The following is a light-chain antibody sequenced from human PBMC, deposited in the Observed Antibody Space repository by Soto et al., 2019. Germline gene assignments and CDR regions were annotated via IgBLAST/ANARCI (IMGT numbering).Light chain of an antibody. CDR3: QPSYNPPPT. J-gene: IGKJ1*01. CDR1: QNISRF. CDR2: AVS. Sequence: IQMTQSPSSLSASVGDRVTITCRSSQNISRFLNWYQQKQGKAPNLVIYAVSSLQTGVPSRFTGSGSGTDFTLTISSLQPADFATYFCQPSYNPPPTFGQGTKVEIK. V-gene: IGKV1-39*01.